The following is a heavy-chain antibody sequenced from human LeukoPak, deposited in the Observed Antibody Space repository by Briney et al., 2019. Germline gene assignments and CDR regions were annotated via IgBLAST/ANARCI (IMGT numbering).Heavy chain of an antibody. Sequence: SETLSLTCTVSGGSISSYYWSWIRQPPGKGLEWIGYIYYSGSTNYNPSLKSRVTISVYTSKNQFSLKLSSVTAADTAVYYCARRPGYCSSTSCYGDYYGMDVWGQGTTVTVSS. CDR2: IYYSGST. CDR1: GGSISSYY. J-gene: IGHJ6*02. CDR3: ARRPGYCSSTSCYGDYYGMDV. V-gene: IGHV4-59*08. D-gene: IGHD2-2*01.